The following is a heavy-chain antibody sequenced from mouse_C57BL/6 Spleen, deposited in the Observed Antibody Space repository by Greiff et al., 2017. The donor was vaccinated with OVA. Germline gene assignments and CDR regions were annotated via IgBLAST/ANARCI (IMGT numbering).Heavy chain of an antibody. CDR2: IYPGDGDT. V-gene: IGHV1-80*01. Sequence: QVQLQQSGAELVKPGASVKISCKASGYAFSSYWMNWVKQRPGKGLEWIGQIYPGDGDTNYNGKFKGKATLTADKSSSPAYMQLSSLTSEDSAVYFCARPDYYGSSHWYFDVWGTGTTVTVSS. D-gene: IGHD1-1*01. CDR3: ARPDYYGSSHWYFDV. J-gene: IGHJ1*03. CDR1: GYAFSSYW.